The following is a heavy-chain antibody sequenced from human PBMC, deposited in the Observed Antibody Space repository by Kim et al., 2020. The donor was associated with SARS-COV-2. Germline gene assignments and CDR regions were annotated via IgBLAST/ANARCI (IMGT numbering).Heavy chain of an antibody. Sequence: GGSLRLSCAASGFTFSSYEMNWVRQAPGKGLEWVSYISSSGSTIYYADSVKGRFTISRDNAKNSLYLQMNSLRAEDTAVYYCAREDKGYYYDSSGPQGYWGQGTLVTVSS. J-gene: IGHJ4*02. CDR3: AREDKGYYYDSSGPQGY. CDR1: GFTFSSYE. CDR2: ISSSGSTI. V-gene: IGHV3-48*03. D-gene: IGHD3-22*01.